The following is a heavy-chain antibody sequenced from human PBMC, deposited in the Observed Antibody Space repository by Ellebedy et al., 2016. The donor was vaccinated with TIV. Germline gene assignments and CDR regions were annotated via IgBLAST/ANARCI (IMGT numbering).Heavy chain of an antibody. V-gene: IGHV3-53*01. CDR2: IYSGGDR. CDR3: ASPPGVVEL. D-gene: IGHD1-1*01. Sequence: GESLKISCAASGFTVNNHYMRWFRQAPGKGLEWFSLIYSGGDRYYADSVKGRFTISRDNAKNSLYLQMNGLRAEDTAVYYCASPPGVVELWGQGTLVTVSS. CDR1: GFTVNNHY. J-gene: IGHJ4*02.